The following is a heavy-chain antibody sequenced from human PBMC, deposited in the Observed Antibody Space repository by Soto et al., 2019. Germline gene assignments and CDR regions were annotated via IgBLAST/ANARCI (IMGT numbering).Heavy chain of an antibody. V-gene: IGHV1-69*13. CDR2: IIPIFGTA. CDR3: ARGGRPGGDFWSGYINPGSHAIYYYGMHV. J-gene: IGHJ6*02. Sequence: SVKVSCKASGGTFSSYAISWVRQAPGQGLEWMGGIIPIFGTANYAQKFQGRVTITADESTSTAYMELSSLRSEDTAVYYCARGGRPGGDFWSGYINPGSHAIYYYGMHVWGQGTTVTV. CDR1: GGTFSSYA. D-gene: IGHD3-3*01.